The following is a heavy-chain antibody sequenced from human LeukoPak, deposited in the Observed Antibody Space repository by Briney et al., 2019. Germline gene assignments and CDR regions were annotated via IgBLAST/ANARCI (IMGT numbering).Heavy chain of an antibody. CDR2: IIPTLGIG. Sequence: PVKVSCKASGGTFSSYTISWVRQAPGQGLEWMGRIIPTLGIGNYAQKFQGRVTITADKSTSTAYMELSSLRSEDAAVYYCARDRGDYYDSSGYYYVSYWGQGTLVTVSS. D-gene: IGHD3-22*01. CDR1: GGTFSSYT. J-gene: IGHJ4*02. CDR3: ARDRGDYYDSSGYYYVSY. V-gene: IGHV1-69*04.